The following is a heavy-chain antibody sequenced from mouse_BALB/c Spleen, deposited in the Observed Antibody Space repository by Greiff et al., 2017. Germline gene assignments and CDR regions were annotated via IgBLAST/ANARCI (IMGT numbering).Heavy chain of an antibody. V-gene: IGHV14-4*02. J-gene: IGHJ2*01. CDR2: IDPENGDT. CDR3: NSVRENFDY. CDR1: GFNIKDYY. Sequence: EVQLQQSGAELVRSGASVKLSCTASGFNIKDYYMHWVKQRPEQGLEWIGWIDPENGDTEYAPKFQGKATMTADTSSNTAYLQLSSLTSEDTAVYYCNSVRENFDYWGQGTTLTVSS. D-gene: IGHD2-13*01.